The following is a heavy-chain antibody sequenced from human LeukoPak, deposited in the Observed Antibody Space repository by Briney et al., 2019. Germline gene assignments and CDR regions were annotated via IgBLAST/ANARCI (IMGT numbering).Heavy chain of an antibody. Sequence: GGSLRLSRAASGFTFSSYSMNWVRQAPGKGLEWVSSISSSSSYIYYADSVKGRFTISRDNAKNSLYLQMNSLRAEDTAVYYCARDSPPRLRFLEWSPTPIDYWGQGTLVTVSS. CDR3: ARDSPPRLRFLEWSPTPIDY. V-gene: IGHV3-21*01. CDR1: GFTFSSYS. J-gene: IGHJ4*02. CDR2: ISSSSSYI. D-gene: IGHD3-3*01.